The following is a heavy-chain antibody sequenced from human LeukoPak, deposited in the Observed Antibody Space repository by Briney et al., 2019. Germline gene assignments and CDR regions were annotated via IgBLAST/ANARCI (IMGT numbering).Heavy chain of an antibody. V-gene: IGHV4-34*01. CDR3: ARIRVRLGELSLPDY. CDR1: GGSFSGYY. J-gene: IGHJ4*02. Sequence: PSETLSLTCAVYGGSFSGYYWSWIRQPPGKGLEWIGEINHSGSTNYNPSLKSRVTISVDTSKNQFSLKLSSVTAADTAVYYCARIRVRLGELSLPDYWGQGTLVTVSS. D-gene: IGHD3-16*02. CDR2: INHSGST.